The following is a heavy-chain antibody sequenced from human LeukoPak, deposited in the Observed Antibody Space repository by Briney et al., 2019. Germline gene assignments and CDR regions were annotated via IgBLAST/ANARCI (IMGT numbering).Heavy chain of an antibody. J-gene: IGHJ6*03. CDR3: ARKQVVPAATAMDV. D-gene: IGHD2-2*01. V-gene: IGHV1-8*01. CDR2: MNPNSGNT. Sequence: GASVKVSCKASGCTFTSYDINWVRQATGQGLEWMGWMNPNSGNTGYAQKFQGRVTMTRNTSISTAYMELSSLRSEDTAVYYCARKQVVPAATAMDVWGKGTTVTVSS. CDR1: GCTFTSYD.